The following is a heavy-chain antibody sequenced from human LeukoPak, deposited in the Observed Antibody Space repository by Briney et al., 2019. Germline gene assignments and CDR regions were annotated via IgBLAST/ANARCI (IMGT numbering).Heavy chain of an antibody. CDR1: GFTFSSYA. CDR3: ARRRGAIWFGELLSDGMDV. D-gene: IGHD3-10*01. Sequence: GGSLRLSCAASGFTFSSYAMHWVRQAPGKGLEWVAVISYDGSNKYYADSVKGRFTISRDNSKNTLYLQMNSLRAEDTAVYYCARRRGAIWFGELLSDGMDVWGQGTTVTVSS. V-gene: IGHV3-30-3*01. CDR2: ISYDGSNK. J-gene: IGHJ6*02.